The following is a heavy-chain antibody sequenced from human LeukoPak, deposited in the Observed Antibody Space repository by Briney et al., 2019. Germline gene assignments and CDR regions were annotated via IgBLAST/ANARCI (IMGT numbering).Heavy chain of an antibody. CDR3: ARGPGFDI. J-gene: IGHJ3*02. Sequence: ASVKVSCKASGYTFTSYGISWVRQAPGQGLEWMGWINPNSGGTNYAQKFQGRVTMTRDTSISTAYMELSRLRSDDTAVCYCARGPGFDIWGQGTMVTVSS. CDR2: INPNSGGT. V-gene: IGHV1-2*02. CDR1: GYTFTSYG.